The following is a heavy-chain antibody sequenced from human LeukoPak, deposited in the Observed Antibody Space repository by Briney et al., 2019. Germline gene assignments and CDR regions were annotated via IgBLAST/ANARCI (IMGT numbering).Heavy chain of an antibody. Sequence: SETLSLTCTVSGGSISVVFWSWIRQPPGKGLEWIGYIYYGGSANYPSLKSRVTISADMSKSQFSLKVKSVTTTDTAVYYCAKESRTNLPGGWYGVRFDPWGQGTLVIVSS. CDR1: GGSISVVF. CDR3: AKESRTNLPGGWYGVRFDP. J-gene: IGHJ5*02. D-gene: IGHD6-19*01. CDR2: IYYGGSA. V-gene: IGHV4-59*01.